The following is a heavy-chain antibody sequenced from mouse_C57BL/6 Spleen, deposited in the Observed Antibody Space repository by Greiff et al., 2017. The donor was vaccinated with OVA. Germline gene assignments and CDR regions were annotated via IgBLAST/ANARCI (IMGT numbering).Heavy chain of an antibody. CDR2: ISSGGDYI. CDR1: GFTFSSYA. Sequence: EVHLVESGEGLVKPGGSLKLSCAASGFTFSSYAMSWVRQTPEKRLEWVAYISSGGDYIYYADTVKGRFTISRDNARNTLYLQMSSLKSEDTAMYYCTREGNLYYFDCWGQGTTLTVSS. CDR3: TREGNLYYFDC. V-gene: IGHV5-9-1*02. J-gene: IGHJ2*01. D-gene: IGHD2-1*01.